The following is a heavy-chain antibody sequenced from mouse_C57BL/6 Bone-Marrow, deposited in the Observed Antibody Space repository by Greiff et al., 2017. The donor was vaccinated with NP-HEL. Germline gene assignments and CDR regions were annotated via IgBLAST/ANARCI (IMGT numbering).Heavy chain of an antibody. CDR3: ARRRDFYGNFFAY. Sequence: QVQLQQSGAELAKPGASVKLSCKASGYTFTSYWLHWVKQRPGQGLEWIGYINPSSGYTKYNQKFKDKATLTVDKSSSTAYMKLSSVTYEDSAVYYCARRRDFYGNFFAYWGQGTLFTVSA. V-gene: IGHV1-7*01. D-gene: IGHD2-1*01. CDR1: GYTFTSYW. CDR2: INPSSGYT. J-gene: IGHJ3*01.